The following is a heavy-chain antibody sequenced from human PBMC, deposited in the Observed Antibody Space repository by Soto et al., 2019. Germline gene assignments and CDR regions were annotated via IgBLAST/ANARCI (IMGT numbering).Heavy chain of an antibody. CDR3: ARYWSRYVGSYYCMDV. CDR1: GFTFSSYA. D-gene: IGHD2-2*01. V-gene: IGHV3-30-3*01. CDR2: ISFDGNNE. J-gene: IGHJ6*02. Sequence: GGSLRLSCAGSGFTFSSYAMHWVRQAPGKGLEWVAVISFDGNNEYYADSVKGRFTISRDSSKNTLFLQMNSLRPEDTAVYYCARYWSRYVGSYYCMDVWGQGTTVTVS.